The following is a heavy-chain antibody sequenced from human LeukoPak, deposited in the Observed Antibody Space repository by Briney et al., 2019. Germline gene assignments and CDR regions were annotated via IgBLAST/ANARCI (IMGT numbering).Heavy chain of an antibody. CDR2: ISSSRNYI. J-gene: IGHJ3*02. V-gene: IGHV3-21*01. CDR1: GFTFSNYS. Sequence: GGSLRLSCTASGFTFSNYSMNWVRQAPGKGLEWVSSISSSRNYIYYADSVKGRFTISRDNAKNSLYLQMNSLRAEDTAVYYCARVKVDGYNPGAFDIWGQGTMVTVSS. CDR3: ARVKVDGYNPGAFDI. D-gene: IGHD5-24*01.